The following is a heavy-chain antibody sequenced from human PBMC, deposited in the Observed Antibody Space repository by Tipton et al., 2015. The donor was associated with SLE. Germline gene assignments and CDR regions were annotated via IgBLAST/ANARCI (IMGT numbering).Heavy chain of an antibody. Sequence: TLSLTCTVSGASIRSYYWSWIRQPPGKGLEWIGNIYNSGSTNYNPSLKSRVPMSLDTSKNQFSLKLSSVTAADTAVYYCARDSLSGDNWFDPWGQGTLVTVSS. V-gene: IGHV4-59*01. J-gene: IGHJ5*02. CDR2: IYNSGST. CDR1: GASIRSYY. D-gene: IGHD1-1*01. CDR3: ARDSLSGDNWFDP.